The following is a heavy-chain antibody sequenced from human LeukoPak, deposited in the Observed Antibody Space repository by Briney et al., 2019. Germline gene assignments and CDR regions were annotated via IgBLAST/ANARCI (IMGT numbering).Heavy chain of an antibody. CDR2: INPNSGGT. Sequence: GASVKVSCKASGYTFTGYYMHWVRQAPGQGLELMGWINPNSGGTNYAQKFQGRVTMTRDTSISTAYMELSRLRSDDTAVYYCARGRRPAMVTDWFDPWGQGTLVTVSS. CDR3: ARGRRPAMVTDWFDP. CDR1: GYTFTGYY. D-gene: IGHD5-18*01. V-gene: IGHV1-2*02. J-gene: IGHJ5*02.